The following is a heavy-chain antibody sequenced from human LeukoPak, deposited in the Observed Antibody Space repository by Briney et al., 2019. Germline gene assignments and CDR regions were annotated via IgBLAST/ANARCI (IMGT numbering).Heavy chain of an antibody. V-gene: IGHV3-23*01. CDR2: ISGSGGST. CDR1: GFTFSSYA. Sequence: PGGSLRLSCAASGFTFSSYAMSWVRQAPGKGLEWVSAISGSGGSTYYADPVKGRFTISRDNSKNTLYLQVNSLRAEDTAVYYCAKCAGYEELQLDYWGQGTLVTVSS. D-gene: IGHD2-15*01. J-gene: IGHJ4*02. CDR3: AKCAGYEELQLDY.